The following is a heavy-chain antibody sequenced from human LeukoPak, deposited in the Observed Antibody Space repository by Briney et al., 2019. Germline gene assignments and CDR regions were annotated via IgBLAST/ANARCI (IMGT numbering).Heavy chain of an antibody. CDR3: AREARGSGRDFDY. Sequence: PGGSLRHSCAASGFSFSDFYMSWIRQAPGMGLEWISYIGTRSNPIYYADSLKGRFTISRDDAKNSLYLQMNSLRDEDTAVYFCAREARGSGRDFDYWGQGILVTVSS. CDR1: GFSFSDFY. D-gene: IGHD1-26*01. CDR2: IGTRSNPI. J-gene: IGHJ4*02. V-gene: IGHV3-11*01.